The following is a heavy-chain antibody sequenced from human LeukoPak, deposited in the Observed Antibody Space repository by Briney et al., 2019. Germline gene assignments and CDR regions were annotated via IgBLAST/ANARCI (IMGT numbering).Heavy chain of an antibody. CDR2: IIPIFGTA. CDR1: GGTFSSYA. V-gene: IGHV1-69*13. Sequence: ASVKVSCKASGGTFSSYAISWVRQAPGQGLEWMGGIIPIFGTANYAQKFQGRVTITADESTSTAYMELSSLRSEDTAVYYCARGWFGAVAGTLDYWGQGTLVTVSS. D-gene: IGHD6-19*01. J-gene: IGHJ4*02. CDR3: ARGWFGAVAGTLDY.